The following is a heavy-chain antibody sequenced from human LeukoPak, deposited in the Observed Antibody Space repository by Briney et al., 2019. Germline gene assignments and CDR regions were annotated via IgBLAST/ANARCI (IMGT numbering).Heavy chain of an antibody. J-gene: IGHJ3*02. CDR2: TSSYNGQT. Sequence: GASVKVSCKAFGYTFTSYGITWVRQAPGQGLEWMGWTSSYNGQTNYVQKFQGRVAMTADPSTNTAYMELRSLRSDDMAVYYCARDPPRLATIWAFDIWGQGTMVTVSS. CDR3: ARDPPRLATIWAFDI. CDR1: GYTFTSYG. V-gene: IGHV1-18*03. D-gene: IGHD3-16*01.